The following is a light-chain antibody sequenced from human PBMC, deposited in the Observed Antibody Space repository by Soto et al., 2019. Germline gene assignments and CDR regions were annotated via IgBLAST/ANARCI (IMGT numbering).Light chain of an antibody. V-gene: IGKV3-15*01. CDR2: GAS. CDR1: QSVSSN. CDR3: QQYNNCPKT. Sequence: EIVMTQFPATLSVSPGERATLSCRASQSVSSNLAWYQQKPGQAPRLLIYGASTRATGIPARFSGSGSGTEFTLTSSSLQSEYFAFYYCQQYNNCPKTFGQGTKVEI. J-gene: IGKJ1*01.